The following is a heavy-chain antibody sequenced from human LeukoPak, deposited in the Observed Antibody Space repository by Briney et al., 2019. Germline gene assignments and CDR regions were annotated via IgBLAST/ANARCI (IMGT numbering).Heavy chain of an antibody. Sequence: GASVKVSCKSSGYTFTGYYIHWVRQPHGQGLEWMGWINPNSGGTNYAQKFQGRVIMTRDTSISTAYMEVGRVRSDDTGVYYCAREGRGWGFDIWGQGTMVTVSS. D-gene: IGHD3-10*01. CDR1: GYTFTGYY. J-gene: IGHJ3*02. CDR3: AREGRGWGFDI. V-gene: IGHV1-2*02. CDR2: INPNSGGT.